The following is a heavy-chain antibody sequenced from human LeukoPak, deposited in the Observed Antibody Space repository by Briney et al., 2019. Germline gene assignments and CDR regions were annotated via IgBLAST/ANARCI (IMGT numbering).Heavy chain of an antibody. CDR2: INSDGGST. Sequence: GGTLRLSCAASGFTFRNYWMHWVRQAPGKGLVWVSRINSDGGSTSYADPVKGRFTISRDNAKNTLYLQMTRLRAEDTAVYYCARGDSSGYFGLVDYWGQGTLVTVSS. CDR3: ARGDSSGYFGLVDY. V-gene: IGHV3-74*01. J-gene: IGHJ4*02. CDR1: GFTFRNYW. D-gene: IGHD3-22*01.